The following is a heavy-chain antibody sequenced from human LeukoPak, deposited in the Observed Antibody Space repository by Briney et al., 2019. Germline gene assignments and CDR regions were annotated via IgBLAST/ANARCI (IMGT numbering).Heavy chain of an antibody. J-gene: IGHJ4*02. CDR3: AGDGGLERYFDY. CDR1: GFTFGNYW. Sequence: GGSLRLSCAASGFTFGNYWMHWVRQGPGKGLVWVSRINSDGSSRSYADSVKGRVTTSRDNAKNTLYLQMNSLRAEDTAVYYCAGDGGLERYFDYWGQGTLVTVSS. CDR2: INSDGSSR. V-gene: IGHV3-74*01. D-gene: IGHD1-1*01.